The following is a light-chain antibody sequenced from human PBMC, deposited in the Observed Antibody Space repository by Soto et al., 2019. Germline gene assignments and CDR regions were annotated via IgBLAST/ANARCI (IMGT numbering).Light chain of an antibody. CDR1: QNVSNSY. Sequence: EIVLTQSPATLSLSPGERATLSCGASQNVSNSYLAWYQQKPGLATRLLIYDASSRAIGIPDRFSGSGSGADVTLTISRLEPEDFAVYYCQQYGTSRWTFGQGTKVEIK. V-gene: IGKV3D-20*01. J-gene: IGKJ1*01. CDR3: QQYGTSRWT. CDR2: DAS.